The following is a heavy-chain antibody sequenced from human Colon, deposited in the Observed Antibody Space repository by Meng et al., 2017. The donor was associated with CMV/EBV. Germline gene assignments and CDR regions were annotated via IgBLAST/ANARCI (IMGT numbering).Heavy chain of an antibody. D-gene: IGHD3-9*01. CDR3: ARRHFTDWFYLDS. CDR2: TYYRSRWLD. V-gene: IGHV6-1*01. J-gene: IGHJ4*02. CDR1: GDSVSRDTVG. Sequence: SQTPSLTRAIPGDSVSRDTVGWNWIRLSPSRGLEWLGRTYYRSRWLDDYAEFVRSRIRIDADTSKNETSLRLESVTPEDTAVYYCARRHFTDWFYLDSWGQGTLVTVSS.